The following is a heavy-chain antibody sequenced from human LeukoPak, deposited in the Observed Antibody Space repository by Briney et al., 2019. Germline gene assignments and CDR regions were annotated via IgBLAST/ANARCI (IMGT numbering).Heavy chain of an antibody. CDR2: INWNGGST. V-gene: IGHV3-20*04. CDR1: GFPFDDYG. CDR3: ARGDSSGPDYYYYMDV. D-gene: IGHD6-19*01. J-gene: IGHJ6*03. Sequence: PGGSLRLSCAASGFPFDDYGMTWVRQAPGKGLEWVSGINWNGGSTGYADSVKGRFTISRDNAKNSLYLQMNSLRDEDTAVYYCARGDSSGPDYYYYMDVWGKGTTVTISS.